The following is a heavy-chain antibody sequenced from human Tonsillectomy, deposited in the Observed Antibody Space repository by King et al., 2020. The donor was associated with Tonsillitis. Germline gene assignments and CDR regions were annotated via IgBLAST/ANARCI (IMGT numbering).Heavy chain of an antibody. D-gene: IGHD6-19*01. CDR3: ARGTSSGWYWYFDP. J-gene: IGHJ2*01. CDR2: IDFDGSDT. Sequence: VQLVESGGNLVQPGGSLRLSCAAAGFTFSSYWMHWVRQAPGKGLMWVSRIDFDGSDTSYADSVKGRFTISRDNAKNTLYLQMNSLRAEDTAVYYCARGTSSGWYWYFDPWGRGTLVTVSS. V-gene: IGHV3-74*01. CDR1: GFTFSSYW.